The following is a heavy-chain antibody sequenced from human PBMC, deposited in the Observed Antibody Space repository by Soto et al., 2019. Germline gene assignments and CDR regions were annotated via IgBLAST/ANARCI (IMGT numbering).Heavy chain of an antibody. Sequence: PTETVSLAGPVPGGSISRTGFYWGWFRQPPGKGLGWIGTIYSGSTYYNPSLKSRVTISVDTSKNQFSLKLSSVAAADTAIYFCATTRDGAVGGSYDYWARGTLDPVSS. CDR1: GGSISRTGFY. CDR2: IYSGST. D-gene: IGHD3-10*01. CDR3: ATTRDGAVGGSYDY. V-gene: IGHV4-39*01. J-gene: IGHJ4*02.